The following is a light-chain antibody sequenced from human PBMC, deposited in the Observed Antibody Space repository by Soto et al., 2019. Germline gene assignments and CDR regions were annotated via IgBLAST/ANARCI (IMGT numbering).Light chain of an antibody. V-gene: IGKV3-15*01. CDR2: GAS. CDR1: QSVSSN. Sequence: EIVMTQSPATLSVSPGERATLSCRASQSVSSNLAWYQQKPGQAPRLLIYGASTRATGIPARFNGRGSGTEFTLTISSLQSEDFAVYYCQQYNNWPYTFGQGTKLEIK. CDR3: QQYNNWPYT. J-gene: IGKJ2*01.